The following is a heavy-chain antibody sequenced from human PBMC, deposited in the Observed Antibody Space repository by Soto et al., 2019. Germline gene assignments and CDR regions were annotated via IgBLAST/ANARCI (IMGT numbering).Heavy chain of an antibody. J-gene: IGHJ3*02. CDR3: ARHRGSGTYYEAYDI. V-gene: IGHV4-34*01. CDR1: GWPFSVYY. CDR2: INHSGST. Sequence: SEPLSLTSGDCGWPFSVYYWSWIRPPPGKGLEWIGEINHSGSTNYNPSPKSRVTISVDTSKNQFSLKLISVTAADTAIYYCARHRGSGTYYEAYDIWGQGTVVT. D-gene: IGHD1-26*01.